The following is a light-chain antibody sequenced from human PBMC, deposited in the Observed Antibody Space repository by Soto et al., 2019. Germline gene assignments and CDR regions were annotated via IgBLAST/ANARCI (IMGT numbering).Light chain of an antibody. Sequence: DIQMTQSPSSLSASVGDRVTITCQASQDISNYLNWYQQKPGKAPKLLIYDASNLETGVPSRFSGSGSGKDFTFPISSLQPEDIATYYCQQYDNLPRTFGQVTKVEIK. CDR3: QQYDNLPRT. CDR1: QDISNY. V-gene: IGKV1-33*01. J-gene: IGKJ1*01. CDR2: DAS.